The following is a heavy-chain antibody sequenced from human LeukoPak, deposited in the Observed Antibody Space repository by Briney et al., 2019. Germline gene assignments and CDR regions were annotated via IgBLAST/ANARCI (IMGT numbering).Heavy chain of an antibody. D-gene: IGHD4/OR15-4a*01. V-gene: IGHV4-38-2*01. CDR3: ARRGAHWYFDL. CDR1: GYSITSGYY. Sequence: PSETLSLTCAVSGYSITSGYYWGWIRQPPGKGLEWIGTFYHSGSTYYNQSLKSRVTISIDTSNNQFSLSLRSVTAADTAVYYCARRGAHWYFDLWGRGTLVTVSS. J-gene: IGHJ2*01. CDR2: FYHSGST.